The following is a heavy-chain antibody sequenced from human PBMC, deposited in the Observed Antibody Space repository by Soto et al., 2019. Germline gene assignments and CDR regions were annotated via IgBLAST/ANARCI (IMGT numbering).Heavy chain of an antibody. J-gene: IGHJ4*02. CDR3: ARLMWDSSGYYCYFDY. CDR2: IYHSGST. CDR1: GGSISSGGYS. Sequence: KSSETLSLTCAVSGGSISSGGYSWSWIRQPPGKGLEWIGYIYHSGSTYYNPSLKSRVTISVDRSKNQFSLKLSSVTAADTAVYYCARLMWDSSGYYCYFDYWGQGALVTVSS. V-gene: IGHV4-30-2*01. D-gene: IGHD3-22*01.